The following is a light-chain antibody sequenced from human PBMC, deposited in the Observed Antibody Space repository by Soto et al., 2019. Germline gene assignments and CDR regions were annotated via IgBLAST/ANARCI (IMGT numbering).Light chain of an antibody. CDR2: HVS. Sequence: QSALTQPASVSGSPGQSITISCTGTSSDFGGYNYVSWYQQYPGKVPKLLIYHVSNRPSGVSNRFSGSKSGNTASLTISGLQAEDEADYYCSSYTSSSTLEVFGGGTKLTVL. CDR3: SSYTSSSTLEV. J-gene: IGLJ3*02. CDR1: SSDFGGYNY. V-gene: IGLV2-14*03.